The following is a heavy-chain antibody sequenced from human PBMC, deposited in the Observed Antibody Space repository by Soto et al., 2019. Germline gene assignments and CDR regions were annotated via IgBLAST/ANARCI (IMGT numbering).Heavy chain of an antibody. CDR2: IYHSGST. CDR3: ASQRIAAAGTDDY. V-gene: IGHV4-4*02. CDR1: GGSISSSNW. D-gene: IGHD6-13*01. Sequence: PSETLSLTCAVSGGSISSSNWWCWVRQPPGKGLEWIGEIYHSGSTNYNPSLKSRVTISVDKSKNQFSLKLSSVTAADTAVYYCASQRIAAAGTDDYWGQGTLVTVS. J-gene: IGHJ4*02.